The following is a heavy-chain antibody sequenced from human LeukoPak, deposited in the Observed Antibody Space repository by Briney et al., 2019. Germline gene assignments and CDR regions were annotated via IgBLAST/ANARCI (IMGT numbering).Heavy chain of an antibody. CDR1: GYTFTSYY. CDR2: INPSGGST. D-gene: IGHD1-26*01. CDR3: ARVLIVGARDMDV. Sequence: ASVKVSCKASGYTFTSYYMRWVRQAPGQGLEWMGIINPSGGSTSYAQKFQGRVTMTKDMSTSTVYMELSSLRSEDTAVYYCARVLIVGARDMDVWGKGTTVTVSS. J-gene: IGHJ6*03. V-gene: IGHV1-46*01.